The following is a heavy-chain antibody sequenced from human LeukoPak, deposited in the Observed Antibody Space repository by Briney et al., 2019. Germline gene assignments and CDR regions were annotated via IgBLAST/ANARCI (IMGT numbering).Heavy chain of an antibody. CDR3: ARDRSYGGVRSFDY. J-gene: IGHJ4*02. V-gene: IGHV3-74*01. D-gene: IGHD4-23*01. Sequence: GGSLRLSCAASGFTFRSYWMHWVRQAPGKGLVWVSRINSDGSSTSYADSVKGRFTISRDNAKNTLYLQMNSLRAEDTAVYYCARDRSYGGVRSFDYWGQGTLVTVSS. CDR1: GFTFRSYW. CDR2: INSDGSST.